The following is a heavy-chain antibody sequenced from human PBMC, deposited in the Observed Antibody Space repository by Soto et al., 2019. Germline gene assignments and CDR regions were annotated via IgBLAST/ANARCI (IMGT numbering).Heavy chain of an antibody. CDR3: ARRGTIAAAGTNWFDP. CDR2: INHSGST. D-gene: IGHD6-13*01. V-gene: IGHV4-34*01. Sequence: SETLSLTCDVYGGSFSGYYWSWIRQPPGNGLEWIGEINHSGSTNYNPSLKSRVTISVDTSKNQCSLKLSSVTAADTAVYYCARRGTIAAAGTNWFDPWGQGTLVTVSS. CDR1: GGSFSGYY. J-gene: IGHJ5*02.